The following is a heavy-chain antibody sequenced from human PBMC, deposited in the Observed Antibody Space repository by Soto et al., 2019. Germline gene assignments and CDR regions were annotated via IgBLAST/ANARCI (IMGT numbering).Heavy chain of an antibody. CDR1: GFTFRAYE. D-gene: IGHD2-2*01. V-gene: IGHV3-48*03. CDR3: TRDLHDPVPADAPRLAN. J-gene: IGHJ4*02. Sequence: QLVESGGGLVQPGGSLSLSCAASGFTFRAYEMHWVRQAPGKGLQWISYISADGTGTHYADSVKGRFTISRDNAKNSLALQMNSLRAEDTAIYYFTRDLHDPVPADAPRLANGGQGTQVTVSS. CDR2: ISADGTGT.